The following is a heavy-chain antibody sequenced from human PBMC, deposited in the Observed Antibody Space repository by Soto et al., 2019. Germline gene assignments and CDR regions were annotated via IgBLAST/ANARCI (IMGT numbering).Heavy chain of an antibody. D-gene: IGHD6-19*01. CDR2: TYYRSKWYN. CDR1: GDSVSNNGAA. Sequence: SQTLSLTCAISGDSVSNNGAAWNWIRQSPSRGLEWLGRTYYRSKWYNDYAVSMKSRIIINPDTSKNQFSLHLNSVTPEDTAVYYCARDPPGFLSAFDFWGQGALETVYS. CDR3: ARDPPGFLSAFDF. J-gene: IGHJ4*02. V-gene: IGHV6-1*01.